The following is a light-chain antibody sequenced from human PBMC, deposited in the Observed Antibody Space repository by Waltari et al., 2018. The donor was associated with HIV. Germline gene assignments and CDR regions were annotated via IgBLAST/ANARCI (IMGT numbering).Light chain of an antibody. V-gene: IGLV1-40*01. CDR1: SSNLGAGYS. J-gene: IGLJ3*02. CDR3: QSYDSSLNIWV. Sequence: QSVLTQPPSVSGAPGQRVTDSCTGGSSNLGAGYSVHWYQQLPGAVPKLVIFGTTNRPSGVPARFSGSQSGASAFLAITGLQAADEADYFCQSYDSSLNIWVFGGGTKVTVL. CDR2: GTT.